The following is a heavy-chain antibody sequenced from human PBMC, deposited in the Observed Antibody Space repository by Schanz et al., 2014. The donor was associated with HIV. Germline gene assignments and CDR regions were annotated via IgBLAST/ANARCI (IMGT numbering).Heavy chain of an antibody. D-gene: IGHD3-10*01. J-gene: IGHJ3*02. CDR1: GYSFTNFD. V-gene: IGHV1-18*01. CDR2: ISAHNGDT. Sequence: QVQLVQSGAEVKKPGASVKVSCKASGYSFTNFDVSWVRQAPGQGLEWMGWISAHNGDTNYAQKFQGRITLTTDSPTNTAYLELRSLTPDDTAVYYCAREKMGWTTLRGSSFDIWGQGTVVTVSS. CDR3: AREKMGWTTLRGSSFDI.